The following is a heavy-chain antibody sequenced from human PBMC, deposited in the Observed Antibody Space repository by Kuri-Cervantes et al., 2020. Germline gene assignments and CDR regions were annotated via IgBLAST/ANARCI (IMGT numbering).Heavy chain of an antibody. CDR3: ATRYSSGWYGRSATGDFFDY. CDR2: ISSSGSTI. Sequence: GGSLRLSCAASGFTFSDYYMSWIRQAPGKGLEWVSYISSSGSTIYYADSVKGRFTISRDNAKNSLYLQMNSLRAEDTAVYYCATRYSSGWYGRSATGDFFDYWGQGTLVTVSS. CDR1: GFTFSDYY. V-gene: IGHV3-11*01. J-gene: IGHJ4*02. D-gene: IGHD6-19*01.